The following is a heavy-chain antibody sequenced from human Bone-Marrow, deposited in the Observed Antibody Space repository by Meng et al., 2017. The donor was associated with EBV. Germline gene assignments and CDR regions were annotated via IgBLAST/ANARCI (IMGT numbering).Heavy chain of an antibody. V-gene: IGHV2-5*02. CDR1: GFSLSTSGVG. CDR3: AHRPGILDDRGPYYFDS. CDR2: IYWDDDK. J-gene: IGHJ4*02. Sequence: QITLKESCPLLVKPTQTPTLPCTFSGFSLSTSGVGVGWIRQPPGKALEWLALIYWDDDKRYSPSLKSTLTITKDTSKNQVVLTMTSMDPVDTATYYCAHRPGILDDRGPYYFDSWGQGTLVTVSS. D-gene: IGHD1-1*01.